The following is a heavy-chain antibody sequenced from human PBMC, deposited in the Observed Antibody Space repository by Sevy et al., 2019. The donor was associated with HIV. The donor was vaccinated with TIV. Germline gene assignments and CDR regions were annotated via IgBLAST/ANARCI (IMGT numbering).Heavy chain of an antibody. CDR1: GFTFGDYA. J-gene: IGHJ6*03. Sequence: GGSLRLSCTASGFTFGDYAMNWFRQAPGKGLEWVGCIRSKAYGGTTEYAASVRGSFTLSRDDSKTIAYLQMSSLKTEDTAMYYCSRLAVTKLRGPRKYYYMDVWGKGTTVTVSS. CDR2: IRSKAYGGTT. CDR3: SRLAVTKLRGPRKYYYMDV. D-gene: IGHD3-10*01. V-gene: IGHV3-49*03.